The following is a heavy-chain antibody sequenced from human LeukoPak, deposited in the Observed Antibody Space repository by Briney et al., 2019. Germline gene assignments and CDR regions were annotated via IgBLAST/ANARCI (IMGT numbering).Heavy chain of an antibody. CDR1: GYTLTNYG. CDR2: ISGYNGNT. V-gene: IGHV1-18*01. J-gene: IGHJ5*02. Sequence: ASVKVSCKASGYTLTNYGINWVRQAPGQGLEWMGWISGYNGNTNYAQKLQGRVTMTTDTSTSTAYMELKSLRSDDTAVYYCARDAREVLLWFGEFFPWGQGTLVTVSS. D-gene: IGHD3-10*01. CDR3: ARDAREVLLWFGEFFP.